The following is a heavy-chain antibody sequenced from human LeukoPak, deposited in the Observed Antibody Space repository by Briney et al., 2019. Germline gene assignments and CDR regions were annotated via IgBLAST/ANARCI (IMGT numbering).Heavy chain of an antibody. Sequence: GESLKISCKGSGYTFTSYYMHWVRQAPGQGLEWMGIINPSGGSTSYAQKFQGRVTMTRDMSTSTVYMELSSLRSEDTAVYYCARVRRTDTALHYWGQGTLVTVSS. CDR2: INPSGGST. CDR1: GYTFTSYY. CDR3: ARVRRTDTALHY. V-gene: IGHV1-46*01. D-gene: IGHD5-18*01. J-gene: IGHJ4*02.